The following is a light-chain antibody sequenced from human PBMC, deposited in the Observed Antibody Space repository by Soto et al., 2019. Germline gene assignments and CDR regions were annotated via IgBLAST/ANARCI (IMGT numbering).Light chain of an antibody. V-gene: IGKV3-15*01. CDR3: QQYNIWPPYA. Sequence: ERVMTQSPATLSGSTGERATLSFRASQSVSINLAWYHQKPGQAPRLLIYCASTRATGIPSRFSGSGSGTEFTLTISSMQSEDFVVYYCQQYNIWPPYAFGQGTKLEIK. CDR2: CAS. J-gene: IGKJ2*01. CDR1: QSVSIN.